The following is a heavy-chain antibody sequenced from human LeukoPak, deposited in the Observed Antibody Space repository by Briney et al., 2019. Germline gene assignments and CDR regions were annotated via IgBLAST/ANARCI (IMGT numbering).Heavy chain of an antibody. CDR1: GFTFSSYA. Sequence: PGGSLRLSCAASGFTFSSYAMSWVRQAPGKGLEWVSAISGSGGSTYYADSVKGRFTISRDNSKNTPYLQMNSLRAEDTAVYYCAKLPYGSGSYYFDYWGQGTLVTVSS. CDR3: AKLPYGSGSYYFDY. J-gene: IGHJ4*02. D-gene: IGHD3-10*01. CDR2: ISGSGGST. V-gene: IGHV3-23*01.